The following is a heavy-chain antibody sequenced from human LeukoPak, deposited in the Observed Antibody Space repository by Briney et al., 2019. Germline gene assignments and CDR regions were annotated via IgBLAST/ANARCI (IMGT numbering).Heavy chain of an antibody. CDR2: ISYDGSNT. CDR3: ARDPKSYYDSSGLGFDY. Sequence: GRSLRLSCAASGFTFSSYAMHWVRQAPGKGLEWVAVISYDGSNTYYADSVKGRFTISRDNSKNTLYLQMNSLRAEDTAVYYCARDPKSYYDSSGLGFDYWGQGTLVTVSS. CDR1: GFTFSSYA. D-gene: IGHD3-22*01. V-gene: IGHV3-30-3*01. J-gene: IGHJ4*02.